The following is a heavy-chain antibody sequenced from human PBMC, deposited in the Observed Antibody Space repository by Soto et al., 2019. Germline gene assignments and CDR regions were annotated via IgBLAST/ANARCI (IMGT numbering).Heavy chain of an antibody. CDR1: GFSLTTSGMG. CDR2: IYWDDDK. J-gene: IGHJ3*01. V-gene: IGHV2-5*02. Sequence: QITLKESGPTLVKPTQTLTLTCTFSGFSLTTSGMGVAWIRQPPGKALEWLALIYWDDDKRYSPSLKNRLTITKDTSINQVVLTVANMEAVDTATYNCAFIPRYYSDSRGLKAGGFDLLGQGTPVTVSS. CDR3: AFIPRYYSDSRGLKAGGFDL. D-gene: IGHD3-22*01.